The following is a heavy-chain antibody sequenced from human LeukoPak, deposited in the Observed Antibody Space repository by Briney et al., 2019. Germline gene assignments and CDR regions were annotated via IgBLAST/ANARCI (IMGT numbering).Heavy chain of an antibody. CDR3: ARDAGYGYDRFDY. CDR1: GFTFSNYW. J-gene: IGHJ4*02. V-gene: IGHV3-7*01. Sequence: GGSLRLSCAASGFTFSNYWMSWVRQAPGKGLEWVAIIKEDGSDKNYVDSVKGRFTISRDNAKNSLYLQMNSLRAEDTAVYYCARDAGYGYDRFDYWGQGTQVTVSS. D-gene: IGHD5-18*01. CDR2: IKEDGSDK.